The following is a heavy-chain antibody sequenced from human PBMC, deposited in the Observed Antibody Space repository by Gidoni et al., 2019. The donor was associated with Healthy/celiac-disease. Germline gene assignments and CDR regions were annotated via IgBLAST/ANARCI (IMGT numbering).Heavy chain of an antibody. Sequence: QVQLVESGGGVVQPGRSLRLSCAASGFTFSRYGLHWVRQAPGKGLEWVAVISYDGSNKYYAESVKGRFTISRDNSKNTLYLQMNSLRAEDTAVYYCAKDEDIQYVAYHPGPYWGQGTLVTVSS. D-gene: IGHD3-16*01. J-gene: IGHJ4*02. V-gene: IGHV3-30*18. CDR2: ISYDGSNK. CDR1: GFTFSRYG. CDR3: AKDEDIQYVAYHPGPY.